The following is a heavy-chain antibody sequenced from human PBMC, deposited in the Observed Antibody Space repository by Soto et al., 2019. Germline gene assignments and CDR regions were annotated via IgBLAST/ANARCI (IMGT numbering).Heavy chain of an antibody. D-gene: IGHD6-19*01. CDR2: VYHNGLT. CDR3: ARDAAVPGETDRFDY. CDR1: GDSISSNVW. Sequence: QVQLQESGPGLVKPSGTLSLTRVVSGDSISSNVWWSWVRQPPGKGLEWIGEVYHNGLTNYNSSLRSRVTMSVDTSKNQFSLKLTSVTAADTAIYYCARDAAVPGETDRFDYWGQGILVTVSS. J-gene: IGHJ4*02. V-gene: IGHV4-4*02.